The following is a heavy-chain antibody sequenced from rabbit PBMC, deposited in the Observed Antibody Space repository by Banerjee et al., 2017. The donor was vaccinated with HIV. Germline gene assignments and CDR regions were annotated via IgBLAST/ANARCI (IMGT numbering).Heavy chain of an antibody. CDR3: ARDLAAVTGWNFGL. CDR1: GLDFSSSYW. CDR2: INTSSGNT. D-gene: IGHD7-1*01. Sequence: QSLEESGGDLVKPGASLTLTCTASGLDFSSSYWICWVRQAPGKGLEWIACINTSSGNTVYATWAKGRFTISKASWTTVSLQMTSLTAADTASYFCARDLAAVTGWNFGLWGPGTLVTVS. V-gene: IGHV1S40*01. J-gene: IGHJ6*01.